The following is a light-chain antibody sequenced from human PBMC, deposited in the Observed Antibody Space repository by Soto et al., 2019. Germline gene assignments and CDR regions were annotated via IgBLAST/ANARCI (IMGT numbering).Light chain of an antibody. CDR3: QTWGPGPL. V-gene: IGLV4-69*01. J-gene: IGLJ2*01. Sequence: QLVLTQSPSASASLGASVKLTCTLSSGHSSYAIAWHQQQPEKGPRYLIKLNSDGSHSKGDGIPDRFSVSSSGAEHYLTIPSLQSEDEADYYCQTWGPGPLFGGGTKLTVL. CDR1: SGHSSYA. CDR2: LNSDGSH.